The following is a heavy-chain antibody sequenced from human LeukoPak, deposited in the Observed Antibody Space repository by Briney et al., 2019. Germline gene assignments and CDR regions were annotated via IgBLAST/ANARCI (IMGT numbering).Heavy chain of an antibody. CDR1: GCSISRYY. D-gene: IGHD3-22*01. CDR3: ARFDPYYYGSSGSDAFDI. Sequence: SETLSLTCTVSGCSISRYYWNWIRQPAGKGLEWIGRIYTSGSSNYNPSLKSRVTTSVATSKNKFSLKLSSVTAADTAVYYCARFDPYYYGSSGSDAFDIWGQGTMFSVSS. J-gene: IGHJ3*02. CDR2: IYTSGSS. V-gene: IGHV4-4*07.